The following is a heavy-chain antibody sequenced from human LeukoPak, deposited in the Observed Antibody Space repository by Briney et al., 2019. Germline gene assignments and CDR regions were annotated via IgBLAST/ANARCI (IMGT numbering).Heavy chain of an antibody. Sequence: GGSLRLSCAASGFTFSSYAMSWVRQAPGKGLEWVSAISGSGGSTYYADSAKGRFTISRDNSKNTLYLQMSSLRAEDTAVYYCAKDPRYSSSSYGMDVWGQGTTVTVSS. D-gene: IGHD6-13*01. CDR3: AKDPRYSSSSYGMDV. J-gene: IGHJ6*02. CDR1: GFTFSSYA. V-gene: IGHV3-23*01. CDR2: ISGSGGST.